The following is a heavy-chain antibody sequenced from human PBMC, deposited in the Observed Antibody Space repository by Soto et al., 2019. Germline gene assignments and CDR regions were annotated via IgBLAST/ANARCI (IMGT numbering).Heavy chain of an antibody. D-gene: IGHD5-12*01. Sequence: GGSLRLSCAASGFTFSSYGMHWVRQAPGKGLEWVAVIWYDGSNKYYADSVKGRFTISRDNSKNTLYLQMNSLRAEDTAVYYCARDRGYSGYDLHYWGQGTLVTVSS. V-gene: IGHV3-33*01. CDR1: GFTFSSYG. CDR2: IWYDGSNK. CDR3: ARDRGYSGYDLHY. J-gene: IGHJ4*02.